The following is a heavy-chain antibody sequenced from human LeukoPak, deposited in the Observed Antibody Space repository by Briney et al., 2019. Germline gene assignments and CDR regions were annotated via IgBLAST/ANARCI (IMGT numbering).Heavy chain of an antibody. CDR2: IIPILGIA. Sequence: ASVKVSCKASGGTFSSYAISWVRQAPGQGLEWMGRIIPILGIANYAQKFQGRVTITADKSTSTAYMELSSLRSEDTAVYYCARDVTLGTDTVAGIFWGQGTLVTVSS. CDR3: ARDVTLGTDTVAGIF. J-gene: IGHJ4*02. CDR1: GGTFSSYA. V-gene: IGHV1-69*04. D-gene: IGHD6-19*01.